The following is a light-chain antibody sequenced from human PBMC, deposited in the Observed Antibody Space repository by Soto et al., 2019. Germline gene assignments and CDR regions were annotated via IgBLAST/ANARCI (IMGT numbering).Light chain of an antibody. V-gene: IGLV2-11*01. CDR3: CSYAGTNTSV. Sequence: QSALTQPPSVSGSPGQSVTISCTGTSSDVGGYNYVSWYQQHPGKAPKLIIYDVSKRPSGVPDRFSGSKSGNTASLTISGLQAEDEADYYCCSYAGTNTSVFGGGTKLTVL. J-gene: IGLJ3*02. CDR1: SSDVGGYNY. CDR2: DVS.